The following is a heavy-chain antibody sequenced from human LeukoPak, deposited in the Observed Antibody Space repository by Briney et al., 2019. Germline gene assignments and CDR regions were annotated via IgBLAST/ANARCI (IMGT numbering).Heavy chain of an antibody. CDR3: ARGDGLDY. D-gene: IGHD5-24*01. CDR2: INHSGST. V-gene: IGHV4-39*07. Sequence: SETLSLTCTVSGGSISSSSYYWGWIRQPPGKGLEWIGEINHSGSTNYNPSLKSRVTISVDTSKNQFSLKLSSVTAADTAVYYCARGDGLDYWGQGTLVTVSS. CDR1: GGSISSSSYY. J-gene: IGHJ4*02.